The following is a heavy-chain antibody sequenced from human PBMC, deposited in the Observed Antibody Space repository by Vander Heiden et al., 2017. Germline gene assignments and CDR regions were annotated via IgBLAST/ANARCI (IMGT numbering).Heavy chain of an antibody. Sequence: QLQLQESGPGLVKPSETLSLTCTVSGGSITSSAYYWGWIRQPPGKGLEWLGNIYYSGTTYYNPSLKSRITISVDTSKNQFSLNLTSVTAADTALYYCARPHYDSSGVYYFDCWGQGTLVTVSS. D-gene: IGHD3-22*01. CDR1: GGSITSSAYY. J-gene: IGHJ4*02. CDR2: IYYSGTT. CDR3: ARPHYDSSGVYYFDC. V-gene: IGHV4-39*01.